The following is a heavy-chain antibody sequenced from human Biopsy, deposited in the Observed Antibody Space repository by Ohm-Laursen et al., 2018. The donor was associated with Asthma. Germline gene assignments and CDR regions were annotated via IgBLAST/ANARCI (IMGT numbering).Heavy chain of an antibody. V-gene: IGHV3-30*18. J-gene: IGHJ4*02. Sequence: SLRLSCAASGFMFRSFGMHWVRQAPGKGLEWVAVISYDGNHKFYEDSVKGRFTISRDNSKNTLYLRMNSLRTEDTAVYYCAKRRGYSGHDNDYWGQGALVIVSS. D-gene: IGHD5-12*01. CDR3: AKRRGYSGHDNDY. CDR2: ISYDGNHK. CDR1: GFMFRSFG.